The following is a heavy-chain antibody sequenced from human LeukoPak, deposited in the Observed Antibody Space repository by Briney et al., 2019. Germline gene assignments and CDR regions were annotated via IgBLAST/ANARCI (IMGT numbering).Heavy chain of an antibody. V-gene: IGHV1-18*01. Sequence: ASVKVSCKASGYTFTSYGISWVRQAPGQGLEWMGWISANNGNTNYAQKLQGRVTMTTDTSTSKAYMELRRQITDLTAVDYCAWLFGLGVVVSLDYWGQGTLVTVSS. J-gene: IGHJ4*02. CDR2: ISANNGNT. CDR1: GYTFTSYG. CDR3: AWLFGLGVVVSLDY. D-gene: IGHD2-15*01.